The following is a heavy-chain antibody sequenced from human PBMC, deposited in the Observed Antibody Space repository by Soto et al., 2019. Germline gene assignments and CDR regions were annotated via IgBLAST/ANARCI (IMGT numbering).Heavy chain of an antibody. J-gene: IGHJ3*02. V-gene: IGHV3-73*01. CDR1: GIPFSGST. CDR2: IRSKANSYPT. CDR3: TRLEWEPSDDAFDI. D-gene: IGHD1-26*01. Sequence: GGPLRLSGAASGIPFSGSTMPWFRQASGKARERVGRIRSKANSYPTAYAASVKGRFTISRDDSKNTAYLQMNSLKTEDTAVYYCTRLEWEPSDDAFDIWGQGTMVTVSS.